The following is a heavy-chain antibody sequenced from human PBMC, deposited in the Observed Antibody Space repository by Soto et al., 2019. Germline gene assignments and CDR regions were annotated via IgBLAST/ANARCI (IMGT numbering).Heavy chain of an antibody. Sequence: QVQLVESGGGVVQPGGSLRLSCAGSGFRYSNHVMHWVRQAPGKGLEWVAVISYDGGNAYYAESVKGRFTVSRDNSKNTMYIEMSSVRGDDTAVYYCARDLTVFGVLNGDSPMDVWGQATTVTVSS. CDR1: GFRYSNHV. CDR3: ARDLTVFGVLNGDSPMDV. J-gene: IGHJ6*02. D-gene: IGHD3-3*01. V-gene: IGHV3-30*03. CDR2: ISYDGGNA.